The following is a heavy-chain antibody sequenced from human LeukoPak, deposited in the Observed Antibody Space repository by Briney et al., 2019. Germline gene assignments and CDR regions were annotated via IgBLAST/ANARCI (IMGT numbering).Heavy chain of an antibody. V-gene: IGHV1-46*01. Sequence: ASVKVSCKAFGYTFTSNYMHWVRRAPGQGPEWMGVISPSGGSTTYAQKFQGRVTLTRDMSTSTDYLELSSLRSEDTAVYYCARGGWSSSWYVLWGQGTLVTVSS. CDR3: ARGGWSSSWYVL. CDR1: GYTFTSNY. CDR2: ISPSGGST. D-gene: IGHD6-13*01. J-gene: IGHJ4*02.